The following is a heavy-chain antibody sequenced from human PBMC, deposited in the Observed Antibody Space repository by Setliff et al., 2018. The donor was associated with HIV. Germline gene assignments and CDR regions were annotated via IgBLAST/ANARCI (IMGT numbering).Heavy chain of an antibody. D-gene: IGHD3-22*01. J-gene: IGHJ6*02. CDR2: ISAYNGNT. CDR1: GYALTSYG. Sequence: GASVKVSCKASGYALTSYGISWVRQAPGQGLEWMGWISAYNGNTNYAQKLQGRVTMTTDTSTSTAYMELRSLRSDDTAVYYCAREKGGSGYPLGMDVWGQGTTVTVS. CDR3: AREKGGSGYPLGMDV. V-gene: IGHV1-18*01.